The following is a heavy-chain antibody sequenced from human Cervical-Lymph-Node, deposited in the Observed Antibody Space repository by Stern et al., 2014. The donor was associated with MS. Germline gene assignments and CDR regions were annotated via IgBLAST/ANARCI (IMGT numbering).Heavy chain of an antibody. CDR3: AKGLVPDGLRAWYLNL. D-gene: IGHD6-19*01. V-gene: IGHV3-23*04. CDR1: GFAFSRYG. CDR2: INGLGTST. J-gene: IGHJ2*01. Sequence: EVQLEESGGDLVQPGESLKLSCAASGFAFSRYGMSWVRQAPGKGLEWVSFINGLGTSTSSADSVKGRFRISRDNSINTVFLEMTNLTAEDTAVYFCAKGLVPDGLRAWYLNLWGRGTLVTVSS.